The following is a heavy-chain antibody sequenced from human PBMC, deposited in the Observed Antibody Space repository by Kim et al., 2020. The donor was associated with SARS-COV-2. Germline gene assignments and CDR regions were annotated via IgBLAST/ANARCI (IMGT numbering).Heavy chain of an antibody. CDR2: INSDGSST. CDR3: ARGGRYYGSGSYYNYYYYGMDV. D-gene: IGHD3-10*01. Sequence: GGSLRLSCAASGFTFSSYWMHWVRQAPGKGLVWVSRINSDGSSTSYADSVKGRFTISRDNAKNTLYLQMNSLRAEDTAVYYCARGGRYYGSGSYYNYYYYGMDVWGQGTTVTVSS. J-gene: IGHJ6*02. V-gene: IGHV3-74*01. CDR1: GFTFSSYW.